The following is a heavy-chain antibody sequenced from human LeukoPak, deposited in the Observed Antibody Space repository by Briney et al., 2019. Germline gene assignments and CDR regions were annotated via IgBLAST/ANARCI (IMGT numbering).Heavy chain of an antibody. D-gene: IGHD3-22*01. CDR3: ARESLRYYDSSGYWSNDAFDI. J-gene: IGHJ3*02. Sequence: GGSLRLSCAASGFTVSSNYMSWVRQAPGKGLEWVSVIYSGGSTYYADSVKGRFTISRDNSKNTLYLQMNSLRAEDTAVYYCARESLRYYDSSGYWSNDAFDIWGQGTMVTVSS. CDR2: IYSGGST. V-gene: IGHV3-66*01. CDR1: GFTVSSNY.